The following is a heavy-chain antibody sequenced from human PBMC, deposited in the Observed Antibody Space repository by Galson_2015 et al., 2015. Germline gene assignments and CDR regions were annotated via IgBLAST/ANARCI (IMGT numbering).Heavy chain of an antibody. V-gene: IGHV3-11*06. D-gene: IGHD3-10*01. Sequence: SLRLSCAASGFSFSDYYMSWIRQAPGKGLEWVSHISGTSSYIKYADSLKGRFTISRDNARNSLYLQMNSLRAEDTAVYYCARHGSGSYYFDYWGQGTLVTVSS. J-gene: IGHJ4*02. CDR2: ISGTSSYI. CDR1: GFSFSDYY. CDR3: ARHGSGSYYFDY.